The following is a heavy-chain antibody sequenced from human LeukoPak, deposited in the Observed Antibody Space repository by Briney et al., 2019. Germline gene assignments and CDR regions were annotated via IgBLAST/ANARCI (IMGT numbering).Heavy chain of an antibody. Sequence: PGGSLRLSCAASGFIFTNHWMSWVRQAPGKGLEWVANIKEDGSEKYYVDSVKGRFTVSRGNVKNSLFLQMNSLRVDDTAVYYCAKSGSSVFWSWGQGTLVTVSS. CDR2: IKEDGSEK. J-gene: IGHJ5*02. D-gene: IGHD3-3*02. V-gene: IGHV3-7*03. CDR1: GFIFTNHW. CDR3: AKSGSSVFWS.